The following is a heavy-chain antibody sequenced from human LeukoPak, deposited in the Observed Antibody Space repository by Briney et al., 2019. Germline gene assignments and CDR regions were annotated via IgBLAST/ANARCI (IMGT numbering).Heavy chain of an antibody. Sequence: GGSLRLSCAASGFAFSTYGMHWVRQAPGKGLEWVAVISYNGSNNYYADSVKGRFTISRDNSKNTLYLQMNSLRAEDTAVYYCARDRGYYDSSGPNTFDYWGQGTLVTVSS. D-gene: IGHD3-22*01. CDR3: ARDRGYYDSSGPNTFDY. CDR2: ISYNGSNN. V-gene: IGHV3-30*03. J-gene: IGHJ4*02. CDR1: GFAFSTYG.